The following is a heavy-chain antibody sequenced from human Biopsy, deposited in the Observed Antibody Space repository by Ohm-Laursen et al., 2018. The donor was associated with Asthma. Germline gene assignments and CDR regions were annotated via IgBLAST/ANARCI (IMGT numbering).Heavy chain of an antibody. CDR1: GYTFIGYH. CDR2: INPNSGGT. D-gene: IGHD3-9*01. Sequence: SVKVSCKTSGYTFIGYHIHWVRQAPGQGLEWMGRINPNSGGTNYAQKFQGRVTMTSDTSISTAYMELSRLRSDGTAVYYCARTYYDFLTGQVNDAFAIWGQGTMVTVSS. V-gene: IGHV1-2*06. J-gene: IGHJ3*02. CDR3: ARTYYDFLTGQVNDAFAI.